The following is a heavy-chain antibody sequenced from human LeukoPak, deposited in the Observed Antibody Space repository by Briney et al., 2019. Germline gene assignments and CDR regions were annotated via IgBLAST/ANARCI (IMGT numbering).Heavy chain of an antibody. CDR3: TTVSGYSYGYYRD. CDR2: IQGKSDGATT. CDR1: GFIFGDAW. Sequence: GRSRRLSSAASGFIFGDAWMGWVRQAPGKGLEWVGRIQGKSDGATTDYAAPVKGRFTISRDDSKNTVHLQMNSLKSDDTAVYYCTTVSGYSYGYYRDWGQGSLVTVSS. J-gene: IGHJ4*02. D-gene: IGHD5-18*01. V-gene: IGHV3-15*01.